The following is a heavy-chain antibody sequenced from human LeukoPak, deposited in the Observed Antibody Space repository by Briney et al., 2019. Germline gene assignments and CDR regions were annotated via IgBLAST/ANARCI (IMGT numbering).Heavy chain of an antibody. CDR1: GFTFSSYW. D-gene: IGHD1-26*01. V-gene: IGHV3-74*01. CDR3: ARDPYSGNYGTYYYYYMDV. Sequence: GGSLRLSCAASGFTFSSYWMHWVRQAPGKGLVWVSRINSDRSSTSYADSVKGRFTISRDNAKNSLYLQMDSLGPEDTAVYYCARDPYSGNYGTYYYYYMDVWGKGTTVTISS. J-gene: IGHJ6*03. CDR2: INSDRSST.